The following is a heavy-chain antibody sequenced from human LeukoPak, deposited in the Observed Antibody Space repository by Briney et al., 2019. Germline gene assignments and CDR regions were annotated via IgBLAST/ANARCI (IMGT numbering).Heavy chain of an antibody. CDR1: GFTFSNYA. D-gene: IGHD6-19*01. Sequence: PGGSLRLSCAASGFTFSNYAMSWIRQTPGKRLEWVSTVPGSGPNTYYADSVKGRFTISRDNSQNTLYLQMYRLRAEDTAVYYCAKDLRSGWYDCYFYYNDVWGKGTTVTVSS. V-gene: IGHV3-23*01. CDR2: VPGSGPNT. CDR3: AKDLRSGWYDCYFYYNDV. J-gene: IGHJ6*03.